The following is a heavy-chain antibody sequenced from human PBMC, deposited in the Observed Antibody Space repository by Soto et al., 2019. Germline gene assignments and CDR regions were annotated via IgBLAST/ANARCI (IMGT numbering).Heavy chain of an antibody. CDR2: INPNCGGT. Sequence: ASVKVSCKASGYTFSDYYIHWVRQAPGQGLEWMGWINPNCGGTKYAPKFQGGITMTRDTSITTAYMELSRLRSGDTAVYYCASEPATAKPEGVDFWGQGTLVTVSS. D-gene: IGHD1-1*01. CDR1: GYTFSDYY. J-gene: IGHJ4*02. V-gene: IGHV1-2*02. CDR3: ASEPATAKPEGVDF.